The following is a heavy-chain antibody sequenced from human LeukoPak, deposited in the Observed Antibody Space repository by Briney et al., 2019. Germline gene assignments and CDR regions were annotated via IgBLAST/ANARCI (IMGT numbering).Heavy chain of an antibody. J-gene: IGHJ4*02. Sequence: GGSLRLSCAASGFTFDDYGMSWVRQAPGKGLEWVSGINWNGGSTGYADSVKGRFTISRDNAKNSLYLQMNSLRAEDTAVYYCARVGSSGWYGYYFDYWGQGTLVTVSS. CDR3: ARVGSSGWYGYYFDY. CDR1: GFTFDDYG. D-gene: IGHD6-19*01. V-gene: IGHV3-20*04. CDR2: INWNGGST.